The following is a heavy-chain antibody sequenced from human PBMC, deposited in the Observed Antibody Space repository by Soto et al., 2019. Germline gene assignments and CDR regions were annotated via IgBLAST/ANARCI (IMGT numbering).Heavy chain of an antibody. CDR3: ARDDRSIGNYFYYYYAMDV. D-gene: IGHD1-1*01. CDR1: GYTFARCG. Sequence: SVQVSCKASGYTFARCGITWVGQPPGQVLEWMGWISGYNGNTNYAQKVQGRVTMSTDTSTSTAYMELRSLRSDDTAVYYCARDDRSIGNYFYYYYAMDVWGQGTTVTVSS. J-gene: IGHJ6*02. CDR2: ISGYNGNT. V-gene: IGHV1-18*04.